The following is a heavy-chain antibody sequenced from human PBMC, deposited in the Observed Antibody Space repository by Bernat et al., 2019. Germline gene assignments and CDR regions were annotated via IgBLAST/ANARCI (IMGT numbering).Heavy chain of an antibody. J-gene: IGHJ4*02. V-gene: IGHV3-23*01. CDR1: GFTFSSYA. D-gene: IGHD6-13*01. CDR2: ISISGGTT. Sequence: EVQLLESGGGLVQPGGSLRLSCAASGFTFSSYAMSWVRQAPGKGLEWVSGISISGGTTYYADSVEGRFTIYRDNSKTTLYLQMNSLRAEDAAVYYCAEGAVGTDFDYWGQGTLVTVSS. CDR3: AEGAVGTDFDY.